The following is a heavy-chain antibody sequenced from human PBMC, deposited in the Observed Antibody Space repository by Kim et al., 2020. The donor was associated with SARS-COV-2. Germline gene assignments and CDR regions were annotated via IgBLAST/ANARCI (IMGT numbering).Heavy chain of an antibody. V-gene: IGHV3-21*01. J-gene: IGHJ4*02. CDR1: GFTFSSYS. Sequence: GGSLRLSCAASGFTFSSYSMNWVRQAPGKGLEWVSSISSSSSYIYYADSVKGRFTISRDNAKNSLYLQMNSLRAEDTAVYYCARGRVAAAGIDDYWGQGTLVTVSS. CDR2: ISSSSSYI. CDR3: ARGRVAAAGIDDY. D-gene: IGHD6-13*01.